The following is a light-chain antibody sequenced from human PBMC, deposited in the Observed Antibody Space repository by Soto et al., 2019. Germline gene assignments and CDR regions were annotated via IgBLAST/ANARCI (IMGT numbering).Light chain of an antibody. Sequence: EMVLTQSPGTLSLSPGERGTLSCRASQSVSNNYLAWYQQKPGQAPSLLIYGASNRATGIPDRFSGSGSGTDFTLTISRLEPEDSAVYYCQHYGTSWTFGQGTKVDIK. V-gene: IGKV3-20*01. CDR3: QHYGTSWT. CDR1: QSVSNNY. J-gene: IGKJ1*01. CDR2: GAS.